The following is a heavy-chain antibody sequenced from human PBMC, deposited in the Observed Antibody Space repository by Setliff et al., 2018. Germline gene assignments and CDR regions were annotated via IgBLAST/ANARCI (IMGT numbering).Heavy chain of an antibody. CDR1: GGTFSNYA. V-gene: IGHV1-69*05. Sequence: SVKVSCKASGGTFSNYAISWVRQAPGQGLEWMGGIIPMFGTAKYAQRFQGRVTMTRDTSISTGYMELSRLRSDDTAVYYCARDLNRWFGEFAFDIWGQGTMVTVSS. D-gene: IGHD3-10*01. J-gene: IGHJ3*02. CDR3: ARDLNRWFGEFAFDI. CDR2: IIPMFGTA.